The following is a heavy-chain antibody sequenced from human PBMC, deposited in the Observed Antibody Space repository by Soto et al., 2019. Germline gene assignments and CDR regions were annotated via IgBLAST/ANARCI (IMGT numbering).Heavy chain of an antibody. J-gene: IGHJ3*01. Sequence: VSLKISCKGSGYSFAGYWIGWVRQMPGKGLDWMGVIYPGDSDTRYSPSFHGQVTISADKSISTAYLQWSSLKASDTAMYFCARLPGVRGVFDGFNVWGQGTMVTVSS. CDR1: GYSFAGYW. CDR3: ARLPGVRGVFDGFNV. D-gene: IGHD3-10*01. CDR2: IYPGDSDT. V-gene: IGHV5-51*01.